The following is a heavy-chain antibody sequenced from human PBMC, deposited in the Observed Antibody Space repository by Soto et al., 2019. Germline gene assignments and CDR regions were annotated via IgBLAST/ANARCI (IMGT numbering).Heavy chain of an antibody. D-gene: IGHD5-12*01. CDR2: ISSNGGST. CDR3: ARGGRGYEFDY. J-gene: IGHJ4*02. Sequence: EVQLVESGGGLVQPGRSLRLSCAASGFTFSSYAMDWVRQAPGKGLEYVSTISSNGGSTDYANSVKGRFTISRDNSKNTLYLQMGSLRAEDMAVYYCARGGRGYEFDYWGQGTLVTVSS. CDR1: GFTFSSYA. V-gene: IGHV3-64*01.